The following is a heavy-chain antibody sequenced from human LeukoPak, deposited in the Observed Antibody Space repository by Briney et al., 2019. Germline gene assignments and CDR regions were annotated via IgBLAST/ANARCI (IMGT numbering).Heavy chain of an antibody. Sequence: GGSLRLSCAASGFTFSSYGMHWVRQAPGKGLEWVAFIRYDGSNKYYADSVKGRFTISRDNSKNTLYLQMNSLRAEDTAVYYCAKDRYYYDSSGYLSYYFDYWGQGTLVTVSS. CDR3: AKDRYYYDSSGYLSYYFDY. J-gene: IGHJ4*02. CDR1: GFTFSSYG. D-gene: IGHD3-22*01. CDR2: IRYDGSNK. V-gene: IGHV3-30*02.